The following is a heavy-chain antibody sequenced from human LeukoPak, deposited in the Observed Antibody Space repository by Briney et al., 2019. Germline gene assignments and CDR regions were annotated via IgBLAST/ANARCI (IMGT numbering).Heavy chain of an antibody. CDR2: ISAYNGNT. CDR3: AGVGAKSGAYFQH. CDR1: GGTFSSYA. V-gene: IGHV1-18*01. D-gene: IGHD3-10*01. Sequence: ASVKVSCKASGGTFSSYAISWVRQAPGQGLEWMGWISAYNGNTNYAQKLQGRVTMTTDTSTSTAYMELRSLRSDDTAVYYCAGVGAKSGAYFQHWGQGTLVTVSS. J-gene: IGHJ1*01.